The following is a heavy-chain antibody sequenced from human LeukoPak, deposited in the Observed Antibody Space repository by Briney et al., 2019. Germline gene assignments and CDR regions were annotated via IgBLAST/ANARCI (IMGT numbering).Heavy chain of an antibody. CDR1: GFTFSSYA. CDR3: AKDLYYDFWSGYGTDY. CDR2: ISGSGGST. V-gene: IGHV3-23*01. D-gene: IGHD3-3*01. J-gene: IGHJ4*02. Sequence: PGGSLRLSCAASGFTFSSYAMSWVRQAPGKGLEWVSAISGSGGSTYYADSVKGRFTISRDNSKNTLYLQMNSLRVEDTAVYYCAKDLYYDFWSGYGTDYWGQGTLVTVSS.